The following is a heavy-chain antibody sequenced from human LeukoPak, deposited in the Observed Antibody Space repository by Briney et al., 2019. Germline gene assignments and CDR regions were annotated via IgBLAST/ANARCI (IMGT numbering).Heavy chain of an antibody. CDR1: GFTASSNY. CDR3: ARSARTVTTFDAFDI. Sequence: PGGSLRLSCAASGFTASSNYMSWVRQAPGKGLEWVSVIYSGGSTYYADSVKGRFTISRDNSKNTLYLQMNSLRAEDTAVYYCARSARTVTTFDAFDIWGQGTMVTVSS. D-gene: IGHD4-17*01. J-gene: IGHJ3*02. CDR2: IYSGGST. V-gene: IGHV3-53*05.